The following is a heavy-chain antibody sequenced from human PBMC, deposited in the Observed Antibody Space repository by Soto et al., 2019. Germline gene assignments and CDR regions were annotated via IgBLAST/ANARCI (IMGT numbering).Heavy chain of an antibody. Sequence: GAAVKVSCKASGCTFSSYAISWVRQAPGQGLEWMGGIIPIFGTANYAQKFQGRVTITADESTSTAYMELSSLRSEDTAVYYCAKGRTVSYYYDSSGYFNYWGQGTLVTVSS. V-gene: IGHV1-69*13. J-gene: IGHJ4*02. CDR3: AKGRTVSYYYDSSGYFNY. CDR2: IIPIFGTA. D-gene: IGHD3-22*01. CDR1: GCTFSSYA.